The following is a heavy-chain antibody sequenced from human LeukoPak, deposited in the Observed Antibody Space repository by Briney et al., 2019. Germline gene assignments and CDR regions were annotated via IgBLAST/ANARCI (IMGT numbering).Heavy chain of an antibody. CDR3: ARRGGAPKYYYYYYGMDV. CDR1: GYSFTSYW. Sequence: GESLKISCKGSGYSFTSYWIGWVRQMPGKGLEWMGIIYHGDSDTRYSPPFQGQVTISADKSIRTAYLQWSSLKASDTAMYYCARRGGAPKYYYYYYGMDVWGQGTTVTVSS. J-gene: IGHJ6*02. V-gene: IGHV5-51*01. D-gene: IGHD3-10*01. CDR2: IYHGDSDT.